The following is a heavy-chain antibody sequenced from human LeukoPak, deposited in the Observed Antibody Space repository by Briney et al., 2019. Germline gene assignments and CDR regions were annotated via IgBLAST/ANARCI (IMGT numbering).Heavy chain of an antibody. D-gene: IGHD1-26*01. Sequence: SVKVSCKASGGTFSRYAISWVRQAPGQGLEWMGGISPIFGTVNYAQKFQGRVTITADESTSTAYMEVSSLRSEDTAVYYCARDGAAFDIWGQGTMVTVSS. CDR1: GGTFSRYA. J-gene: IGHJ3*02. CDR2: ISPIFGTV. V-gene: IGHV1-69*13. CDR3: ARDGAAFDI.